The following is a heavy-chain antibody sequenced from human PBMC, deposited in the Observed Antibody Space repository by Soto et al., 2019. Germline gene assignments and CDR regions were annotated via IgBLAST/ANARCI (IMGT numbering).Heavy chain of an antibody. Sequence: PSETLSLTCTVSGGSISSYYWSWIRQPPGKGLEWIGYIYYSGSTNYNPSLKSRVTISVDTSKNQFSLKLSSVTAADTAVYYCARFPPLDIVVVPAAIRGYNWFDPWGQGTLVTVSS. J-gene: IGHJ5*02. CDR1: GGSISSYY. CDR2: IYYSGST. D-gene: IGHD2-2*01. V-gene: IGHV4-59*01. CDR3: ARFPPLDIVVVPAAIRGYNWFDP.